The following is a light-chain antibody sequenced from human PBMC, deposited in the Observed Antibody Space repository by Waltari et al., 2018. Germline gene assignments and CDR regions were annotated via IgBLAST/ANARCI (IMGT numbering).Light chain of an antibody. CDR1: KSITKKC. CDR2: DAS. CDR3: QQYGSSVMYT. Sequence: VLTQSPGTLSLSPGERATLSCRASKSITKKCFAWYQQKPGQAPRLLIYDASSRAAGIPDRFSGSGSGTDFTLTISRLEPEDSAVYYCQQYGSSVMYTFGQGTKLEIK. V-gene: IGKV3-20*01. J-gene: IGKJ2*01.